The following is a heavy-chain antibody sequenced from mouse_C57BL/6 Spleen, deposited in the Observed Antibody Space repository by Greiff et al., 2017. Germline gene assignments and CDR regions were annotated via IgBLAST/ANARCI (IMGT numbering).Heavy chain of an antibody. Sequence: VQLQESGAELVKPGASVKISCKASGYAFSSYWMNWVKQRPGKGLEWIGQIYPGDGDTNSNRKFKGKATLTADKSSSTAYMQLRSLAAEDSAVYFCARDDYDGYWGQGTLVTVSA. D-gene: IGHD2-4*01. CDR3: ARDDYDGY. CDR2: IYPGDGDT. V-gene: IGHV1-80*01. J-gene: IGHJ3*01. CDR1: GYAFSSYW.